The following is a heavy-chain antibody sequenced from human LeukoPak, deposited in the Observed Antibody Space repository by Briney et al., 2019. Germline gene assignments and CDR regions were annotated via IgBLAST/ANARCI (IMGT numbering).Heavy chain of an antibody. V-gene: IGHV1-2*02. D-gene: IGHD1-1*01. Sequence: ASVKVSCKASGYAFTGHYMHWVRQAPGQGLEWMGWINSDSGGTKYAQKFQGSVIMTRVTSISTAYMELSRLKSDDTAVYYCARGRVHSWSDAFDIWGQGTTVTVSS. J-gene: IGHJ3*02. CDR3: ARGRVHSWSDAFDI. CDR2: INSDSGGT. CDR1: GYAFTGHY.